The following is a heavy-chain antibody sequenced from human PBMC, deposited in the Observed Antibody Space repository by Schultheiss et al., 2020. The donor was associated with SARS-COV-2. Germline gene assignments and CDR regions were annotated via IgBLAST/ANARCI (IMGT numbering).Heavy chain of an antibody. D-gene: IGHD3-10*01. CDR1: GFTFSSYD. Sequence: GGSLRLSCAASGFTFSSYDMHWVRRAPGKGPEWVSAIGTGGDTYYADSVMGRFTISRDNAKKSLYLQMNSLIAEDTAVYYCARSLWFGDLQIKQGSYFDYWGQGTLVTVSS. CDR3: ARSLWFGDLQIKQGSYFDY. CDR2: IGTGGDT. V-gene: IGHV3-47*02. J-gene: IGHJ4*02.